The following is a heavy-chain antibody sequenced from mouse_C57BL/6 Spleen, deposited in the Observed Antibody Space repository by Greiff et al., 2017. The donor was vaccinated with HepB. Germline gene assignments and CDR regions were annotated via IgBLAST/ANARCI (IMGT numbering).Heavy chain of an antibody. CDR3: TTVGKGY. J-gene: IGHJ2*01. V-gene: IGHV14-4*01. CDR1: GFNIKDDY. CDR2: IDPENGDT. Sequence: EVKLQESGAELVRPGASVKLSCTASGFNIKDDYMHWVKQRPEQGLEWIGWIDPENGDTEYASKFQGKATITADTSSNTAYLQLSSLTSEDTAVYYCTTVGKGYWGQGTTLTVSS.